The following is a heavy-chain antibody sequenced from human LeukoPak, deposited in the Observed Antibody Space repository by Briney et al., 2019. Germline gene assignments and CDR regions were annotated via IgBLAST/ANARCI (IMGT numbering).Heavy chain of an antibody. CDR2: IYPGDSDT. CDR3: ARSLPSVVPDY. J-gene: IGHJ4*02. D-gene: IGHD3-22*01. CDR1: GYSLTSYW. V-gene: IGHV5-51*01. Sequence: GESLKISSKGSGYSLTSYWIGWVRQMPGKGLEWMGIIYPGDSDTRYSPSFQGQVTISADKSISTAYLQWSSLKASDTAMYYCARSLPSVVPDYWGQGTLVTVSS.